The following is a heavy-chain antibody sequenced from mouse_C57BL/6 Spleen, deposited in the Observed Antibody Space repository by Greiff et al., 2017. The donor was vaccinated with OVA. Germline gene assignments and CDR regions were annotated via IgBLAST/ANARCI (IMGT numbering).Heavy chain of an antibody. CDR3: ARPDWDPYYFDY. CDR1: GYTFTSYW. J-gene: IGHJ2*01. Sequence: VKLQQPGAELVKPGASVKMSCKASGYTFTSYWITWVKQRPGQGLEWIGDIYPGSGSTNYNEKFKSKATLTVDTSSSTAYMQLSSLTSEDSAVYYCARPDWDPYYFDYWGQGTTLTVSS. CDR2: IYPGSGST. V-gene: IGHV1-55*01. D-gene: IGHD4-1*01.